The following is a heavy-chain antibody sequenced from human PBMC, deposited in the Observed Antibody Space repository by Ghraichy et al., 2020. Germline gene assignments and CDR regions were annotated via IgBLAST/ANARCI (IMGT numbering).Heavy chain of an antibody. CDR3: VKVDKQLVRGYYGMDV. CDR2: ISNNGGNT. V-gene: IGHV3-64D*06. Sequence: GGSLRLSCSASGFIFSSYAMHWVRQAPGKGLEYVSAISNNGGNTYYADSVKGRFTISRDNSKSTLYLQMNSLRADDTAVYYCVKVDKQLVRGYYGMDVWGQGTTVTVSS. J-gene: IGHJ6*02. D-gene: IGHD6-6*01. CDR1: GFIFSSYA.